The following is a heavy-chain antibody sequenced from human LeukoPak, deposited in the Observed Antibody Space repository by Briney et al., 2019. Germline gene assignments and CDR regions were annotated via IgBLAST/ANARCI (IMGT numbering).Heavy chain of an antibody. CDR1: GGSISSSSYY. CDR3: ARTIWTTYYFDY. D-gene: IGHD1-1*01. V-gene: IGHV4-39*07. CDR2: ISHSGST. Sequence: SETLSLTCTVSGGSISSSSYYWGWIRQPPGNGLEWIGEISHSGSTNYNPSLKSRVTISVDTSKNQFSLKLSSVTAADTAVYYCARTIWTTYYFDYWGQGTLVTVSS. J-gene: IGHJ4*02.